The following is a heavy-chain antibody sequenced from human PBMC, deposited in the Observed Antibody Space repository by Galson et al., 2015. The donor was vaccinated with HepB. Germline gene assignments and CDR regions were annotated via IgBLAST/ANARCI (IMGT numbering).Heavy chain of an antibody. Sequence: SLRLSCAASGFTFSRYGMHWVRQAPGKGLEWVAVISYDGSNKYYADSVKGRFTISRDNSKNTLYLQMNSLRAEDTAVYYCARELTYYYDSSGYYVAGYFDYWGQGTLVTVSS. D-gene: IGHD3-22*01. CDR1: GFTFSRYG. CDR3: ARELTYYYDSSGYYVAGYFDY. CDR2: ISYDGSNK. V-gene: IGHV3-30*03. J-gene: IGHJ4*02.